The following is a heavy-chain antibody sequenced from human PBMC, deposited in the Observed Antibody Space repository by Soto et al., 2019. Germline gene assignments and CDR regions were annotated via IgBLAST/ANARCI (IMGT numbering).Heavy chain of an antibody. CDR2: ISYDGSNK. D-gene: IGHD3-10*01. CDR3: AKDGPDRGAYFDY. Sequence: GGSLRLSCAASGFTFSSYGMHWVRQAPGKGLEWVAVISYDGSNKYYADSVKGRFTISRDNSKNTLYLQMNSLRAEDTAVYYCAKDGPDRGAYFDYWGQGTLVTVSS. V-gene: IGHV3-30*18. J-gene: IGHJ4*02. CDR1: GFTFSSYG.